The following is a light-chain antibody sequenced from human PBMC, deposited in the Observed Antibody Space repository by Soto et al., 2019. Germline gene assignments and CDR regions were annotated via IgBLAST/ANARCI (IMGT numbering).Light chain of an antibody. Sequence: IPMTQNQCSLSASVEDSVLITCRASKSVSNHLSGYKQKPGKAPKLLIFAASRVQRGVPSRFSGSRSGPDFTLTISSLQPEDFATYYGQRSYSSPPTFGQGT. V-gene: IGKV1-39*01. J-gene: IGKJ1*01. CDR2: AAS. CDR3: QRSYSSPPT. CDR1: KSVSNH.